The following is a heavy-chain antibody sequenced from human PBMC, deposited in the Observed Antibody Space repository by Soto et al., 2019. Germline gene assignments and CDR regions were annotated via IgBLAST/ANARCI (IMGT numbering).Heavy chain of an antibody. CDR1: GFTVSSNY. Sequence: GGSLRLSCAASGFTVSSNYMSWVRQAPGKGLEWVSVIYSGGSNYYADSVKGRFTISRDNSKNTLYLQMTSLRAEDTAVYYCAVTVAAAGHYYYMDVWGKGTTVTVSS. J-gene: IGHJ6*03. CDR2: IYSGGSN. CDR3: AVTVAAAGHYYYMDV. V-gene: IGHV3-66*01. D-gene: IGHD6-13*01.